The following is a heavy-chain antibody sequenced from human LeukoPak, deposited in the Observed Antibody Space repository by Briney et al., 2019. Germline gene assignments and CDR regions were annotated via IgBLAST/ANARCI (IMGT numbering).Heavy chain of an antibody. V-gene: IGHV4-59*01. CDR1: GGSISSYY. CDR2: IYYSGST. D-gene: IGHD6-19*01. Sequence: PSETLSLTCTVSGGSISSYYWSWIRQSPGKGLEWIGYIYYSGSTNFNPSLKSRVTISVDTSKNQFSLKLSSVTAADTAVYYCARASSGWYNWFDPWGQGTLVTVSS. CDR3: ARASSGWYNWFDP. J-gene: IGHJ5*02.